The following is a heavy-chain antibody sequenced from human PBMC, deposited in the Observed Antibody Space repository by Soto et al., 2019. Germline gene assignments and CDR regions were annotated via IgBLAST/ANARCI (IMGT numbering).Heavy chain of an antibody. Sequence: ASVKVSCKASGYTFTSYAMHWVRQAPGQRLEWMGWINAGNGNTKYSQKFQGRVTITRDTSASTAYMELSSLRSEDTAVYYCARLYCSGGSCYRWAGGYWGQGTLVTVSS. CDR1: GYTFTSYA. CDR2: INAGNGNT. CDR3: ARLYCSGGSCYRWAGGY. J-gene: IGHJ4*02. D-gene: IGHD2-15*01. V-gene: IGHV1-3*01.